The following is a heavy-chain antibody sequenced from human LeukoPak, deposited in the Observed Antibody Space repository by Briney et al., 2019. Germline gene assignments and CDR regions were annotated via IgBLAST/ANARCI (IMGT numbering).Heavy chain of an antibody. CDR3: ARDYGGGWYQIDY. Sequence: PSESLSLTCTVSGGSISSYYWSWIRQPPGKGLEWCGYISYSGGTSYNPSLKSRLTISLDTSKRQFSLNLNSVTVADTALYYCARDYGGGWYQIDYWGQGTLVTVSS. V-gene: IGHV4-59*12. D-gene: IGHD6-13*01. J-gene: IGHJ4*02. CDR1: GGSISSYY. CDR2: ISYSGGT.